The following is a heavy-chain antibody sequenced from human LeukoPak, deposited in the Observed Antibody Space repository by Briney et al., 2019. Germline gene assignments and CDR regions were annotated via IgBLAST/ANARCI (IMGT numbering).Heavy chain of an antibody. CDR3: ARDPRGPSAYDHSGRDSFDY. J-gene: IGHJ4*02. D-gene: IGHD3-22*01. CDR1: GFTFSTYE. V-gene: IGHV3-48*03. CDR2: ISTSGSSI. Sequence: GGSLRLSCAASGFTFSTYEINWVRQAPGKGLEWLSHISTSGSSIHYADSVKGRLTISRDNAKKSLYLQMNSLRVEDTAVYYCARDPRGPSAYDHSGRDSFDYWGQGTLVTVSS.